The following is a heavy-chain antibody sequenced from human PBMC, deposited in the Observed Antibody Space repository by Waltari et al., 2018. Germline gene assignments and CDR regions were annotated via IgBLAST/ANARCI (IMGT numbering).Heavy chain of an antibody. CDR3: ARDRGRGLYLDS. Sequence: QLQLEQLGPGLVKPSETLSLICAVSGDSMGDSDLWNWVRQSPGKGLEWIGQVHRSVRTNYNPSFASRVTVSVDTSTNHFSLKVTSATAADTAVYYCARDRGRGLYLDSWGQGILVTVSP. V-gene: IGHV4-4*02. J-gene: IGHJ4*02. CDR1: GDSMGDSDL. CDR2: VHRSVRT. D-gene: IGHD2-15*01.